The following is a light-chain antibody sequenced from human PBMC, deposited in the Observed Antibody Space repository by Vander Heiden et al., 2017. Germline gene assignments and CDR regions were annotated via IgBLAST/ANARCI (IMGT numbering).Light chain of an antibody. Sequence: NFMLTQPHSVSESPGKTVTISCTRSSGSIASNYVQWYQQRPGSSPTTVIYEDNQRPSVVPDRFSGSIESSANSATLTISGLKTEDEADYYGQSYDSSNRVFGGGTKLTVL. CDR1: SGSIASNY. CDR3: QSYDSSNRV. V-gene: IGLV6-57*01. CDR2: EDN. J-gene: IGLJ3*02.